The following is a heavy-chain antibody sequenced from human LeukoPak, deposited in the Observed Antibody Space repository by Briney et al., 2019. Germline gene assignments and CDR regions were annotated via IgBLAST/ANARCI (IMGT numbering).Heavy chain of an antibody. CDR1: GFTFSSYS. CDR3: AREEEYSYGFCDS. Sequence: GGSLRLSCAASGFTFSSYSMNWVRQAPGKGLEWVSSISSSSSYIYYADSVKGRFTISRDNAKNSLYLQMNSLRAEDTAVYYCAREEEYSYGFCDSWGQGTLVTVSS. V-gene: IGHV3-21*01. J-gene: IGHJ4*02. D-gene: IGHD5-18*01. CDR2: ISSSSSYI.